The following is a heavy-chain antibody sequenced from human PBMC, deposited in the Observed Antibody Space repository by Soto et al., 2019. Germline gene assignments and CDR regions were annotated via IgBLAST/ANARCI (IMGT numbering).Heavy chain of an antibody. CDR2: INNAGST. CDR1: GFDASVNF. J-gene: IGHJ6*02. Sequence: EVQLVESGGTLVQPGGSLKLSCAASGFDASVNFMTWVRQAPGKGLEWVTAINNAGSTFYADSVKGRFSISRDDSKNTLYLQMNSLRVEDTAMYYCVREKYSYGMDVWGQVTAVTVSS. V-gene: IGHV3-66*01. CDR3: VREKYSYGMDV.